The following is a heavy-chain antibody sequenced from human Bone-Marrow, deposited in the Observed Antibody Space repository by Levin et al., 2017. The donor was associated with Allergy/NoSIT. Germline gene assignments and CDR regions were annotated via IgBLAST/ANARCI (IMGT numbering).Heavy chain of an antibody. CDR3: ARQHDNSMIIGDY. Sequence: PSETLSLTCAVSGVSVDTYFWNWIRQPPGKGLEWIGFVYFTGRVNSNPSLKSRITMSVDTAKNQFSLKLTSVSAADTAVYYCARQHDNSMIIGDYWGQGILVSVSS. CDR2: VYFTGRV. J-gene: IGHJ4*02. CDR1: GVSVDTYF. V-gene: IGHV4-59*08. D-gene: IGHD3-16*01.